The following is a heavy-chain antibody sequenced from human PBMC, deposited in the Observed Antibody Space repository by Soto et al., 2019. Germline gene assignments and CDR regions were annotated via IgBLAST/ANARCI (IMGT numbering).Heavy chain of an antibody. J-gene: IGHJ4*02. CDR3: VRYSGNYYRGFDY. CDR2: SRNKANSYIT. CDR1: GFTFSSYA. D-gene: IGHD1-26*01. V-gene: IGHV3-72*01. Sequence: GGSLRLSCAASGFTFSSYAMSWVRQAPGKGLEWVGRSRNKANSYITEYAASVKGRFTISRDDSKNSLYLQMNSLKTEDTAVYYCVRYSGNYYRGFDYWGQGTLVTVSS.